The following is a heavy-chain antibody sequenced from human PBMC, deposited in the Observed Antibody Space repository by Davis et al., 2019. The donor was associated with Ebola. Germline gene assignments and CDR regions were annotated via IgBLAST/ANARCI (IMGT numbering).Heavy chain of an antibody. CDR2: IYYSGST. D-gene: IGHD6-13*01. CDR1: GGSISSGGYY. J-gene: IGHJ4*02. Sequence: PSETLSLTCTVSGGSISSGGYYWSWIRQHPGKGLEWIGYIYYSGSTYYNPSLKSRVTISVDTSKNQFSLKLSSVTAADTAVYYCASTTIAAAGTIGYWGQGTLVTVSS. CDR3: ASTTIAAAGTIGY. V-gene: IGHV4-31*03.